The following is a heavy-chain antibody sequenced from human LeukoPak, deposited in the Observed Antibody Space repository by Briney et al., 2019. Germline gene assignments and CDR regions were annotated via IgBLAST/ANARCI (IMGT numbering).Heavy chain of an antibody. CDR2: IERDGSEK. V-gene: IGHV3-7*01. CDR3: ARDPSRGYSYGYGDY. CDR1: GSTFSNYW. J-gene: IGHJ4*02. Sequence: GGSLRLSCAASGSTFSNYWMNWVRQLPGKGLEWVAIIERDGSEKYYVDSVKGRFTISRDNAKNSLYLQMNSLRAEDTAVYYCARDPSRGYSYGYGDYWGQGSLVTVSS. D-gene: IGHD5-18*01.